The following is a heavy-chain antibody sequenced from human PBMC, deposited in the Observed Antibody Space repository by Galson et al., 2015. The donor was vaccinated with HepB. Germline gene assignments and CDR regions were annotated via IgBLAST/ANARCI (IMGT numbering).Heavy chain of an antibody. CDR2: IDPRDSDT. Sequence: QSGAEVKKPGESLRISCKGSGYKFTSYWIGWVRQMPGKGLEWMGIIDPRDSDTRYSPSFQGQVTISADKSISTAYPQWSGLKAPDTAMYYCARLTRSSSWYFDYWGKGTLVTVSS. CDR3: ARLTRSSSWYFDY. CDR1: GYKFTSYW. D-gene: IGHD6-13*01. J-gene: IGHJ4*02. V-gene: IGHV5-51*03.